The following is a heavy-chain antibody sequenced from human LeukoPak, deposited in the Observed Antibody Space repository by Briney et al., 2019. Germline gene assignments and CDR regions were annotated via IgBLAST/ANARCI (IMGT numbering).Heavy chain of an antibody. CDR2: IYVDGRTT. CDR3: IRDFRSADL. CDR1: GFSFRSYW. Sequence: GGSLRLSCAASGFSFRSYWMSWVRHPPGKGLVWVSRIYVDGRTTNYADSVKGRFTISRDNAKNTVYLEMNSLSVEDTATYYCIRDFRSADLWGQGTLVTVTS. V-gene: IGHV3-74*01. J-gene: IGHJ5*02.